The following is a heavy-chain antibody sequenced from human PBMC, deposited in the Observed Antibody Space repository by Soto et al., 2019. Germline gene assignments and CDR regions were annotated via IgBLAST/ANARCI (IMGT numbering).Heavy chain of an antibody. CDR3: AKDLAARVDYYYYRMDV. J-gene: IGHJ6*02. CDR2: ISWNSGSI. Sequence: GGSLRLSCAASGFTFDDYAMHWVRQAPGKGLEWVSGISWNSGSIGYADSVKGRFTISRDNAKNSLYLQMNSLRAEDTALYYCAKDLAARVDYYYYRMDVWGQGTTVTVSS. CDR1: GFTFDDYA. V-gene: IGHV3-9*01. D-gene: IGHD6-6*01.